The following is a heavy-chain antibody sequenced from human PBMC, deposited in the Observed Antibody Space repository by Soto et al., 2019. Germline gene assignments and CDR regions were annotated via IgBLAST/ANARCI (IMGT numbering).Heavy chain of an antibody. J-gene: IGHJ6*03. D-gene: IGHD3-3*01. CDR2: INHSGST. CDR1: GGSFSGYY. CDR3: ASSWYYDFWSGYNYYYYMDV. Sequence: SETLSLTCAVYGGSFSGYYWSWIRQPPGKGLDWIGEINHSGSTNYNPSLKSRVTISVDTSKHQFSPKLSSVTVADTAVYYCASSWYYDFWSGYNYYYYMDVWGNGTTVTVSS. V-gene: IGHV4-34*01.